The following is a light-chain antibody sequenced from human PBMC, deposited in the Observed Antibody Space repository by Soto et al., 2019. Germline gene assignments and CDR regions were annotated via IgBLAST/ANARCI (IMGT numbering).Light chain of an antibody. CDR1: QSINGW. CDR2: DAS. V-gene: IGKV1-5*01. Sequence: DIQMTQSPSTLSASVGDRVTVTCRASQSINGWLAWYQQKPGKAPKLLIYDASSLHSGDPSRFTGSGFGTEFTLTISSLQPEDFATYYCQQYHRYSRTFGQGTKVDI. J-gene: IGKJ1*01. CDR3: QQYHRYSRT.